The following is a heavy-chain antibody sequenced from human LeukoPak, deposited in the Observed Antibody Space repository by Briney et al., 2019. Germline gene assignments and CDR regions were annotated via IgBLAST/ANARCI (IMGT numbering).Heavy chain of an antibody. CDR2: INIDGSDT. CDR3: TRDLVGATSDF. J-gene: IGHJ4*02. D-gene: IGHD1-26*01. CDR1: GFSFSTYW. V-gene: IGHV3-74*01. Sequence: GGSLRLSCAASGFSFSTYWMRWVRQAPGKGLVWVSRINIDGSDTNYADSVKGRFTISRDNAKNTVYLQMNSLKGEDTAVYYCTRDLVGATSDFWGQGTLVTVSS.